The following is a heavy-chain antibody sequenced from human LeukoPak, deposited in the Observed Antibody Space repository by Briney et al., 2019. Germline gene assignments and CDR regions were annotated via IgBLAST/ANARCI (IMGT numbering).Heavy chain of an antibody. CDR1: GFTFSEYY. CDR3: ARDRDTAMAGHGMDV. V-gene: IGHV3-11*06. J-gene: IGHJ6*02. Sequence: PGGSLRLSCAASGFTFSEYYMSWIRQAPGKGLEWVSYTRSSSSYTNYADSVKGRFTISRDNAKNTLYLQMNSLRAEDTAVYYCARDRDTAMAGHGMDVWGQGTTVTVSS. CDR2: TRSSSSYT. D-gene: IGHD5-18*01.